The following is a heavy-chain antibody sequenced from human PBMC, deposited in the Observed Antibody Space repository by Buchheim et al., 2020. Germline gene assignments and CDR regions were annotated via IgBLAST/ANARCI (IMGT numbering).Heavy chain of an antibody. D-gene: IGHD3-22*01. CDR1: GFTFSDYY. CDR2: ISSSSSYT. V-gene: IGHV3-11*06. CDR3: ARSSSGYYRNWYFDL. Sequence: QVQLVESGGGLVQPGGSLRLSCAASGFTFSDYYMSWIRQAPGKGLEWVSDISSSSSYTNYADSVKGRFTISRDNAKNSLYLQMNSLRAGDTAVYYCARSSSGYYRNWYFDLWGRGTL. J-gene: IGHJ2*01.